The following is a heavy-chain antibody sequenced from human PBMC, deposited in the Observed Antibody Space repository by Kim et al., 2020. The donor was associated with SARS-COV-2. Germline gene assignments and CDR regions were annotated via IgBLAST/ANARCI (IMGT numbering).Heavy chain of an antibody. CDR3: AREMSLGYCTSSSCYDLDY. D-gene: IGHD2-2*01. V-gene: IGHV1-18*04. J-gene: IGHJ4*01. Sequence: ASVKVSCKASGYTFTSYAVSWVRQAPGQGLEWVGWISASNGDTKYAQKLQGRVTMTTDTSTSTAYMELRSLRSDDTAVYYCAREMSLGYCTSSSCYDLDY. CDR1: GYTFTSYA. CDR2: ISASNGDT.